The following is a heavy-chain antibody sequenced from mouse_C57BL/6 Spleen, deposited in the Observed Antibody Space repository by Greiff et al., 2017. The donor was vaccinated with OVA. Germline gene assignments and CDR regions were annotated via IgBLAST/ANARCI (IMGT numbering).Heavy chain of an antibody. V-gene: IGHV3-6*01. Sequence: EVQLVESGPGLVKPSQSLSLTCSVTGYSITSGYYWNWIRQFPGNKLEWMGYISYDGSNNYNPSLKNRISITRDTSKNQFFLKLNSVTTEDTATYYCAREGYYGYDGYFDVWGTGTTVTVSS. CDR3: AREGYYGYDGYFDV. D-gene: IGHD2-2*01. CDR1: GYSITSGYY. J-gene: IGHJ1*03. CDR2: ISYDGSN.